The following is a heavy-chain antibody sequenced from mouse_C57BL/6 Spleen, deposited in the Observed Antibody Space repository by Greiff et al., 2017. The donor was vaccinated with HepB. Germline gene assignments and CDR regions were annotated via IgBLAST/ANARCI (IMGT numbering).Heavy chain of an antibody. Sequence: VQLQQSGPELVKPGASVKISCKASGYTFTDYYMNWVKQSHGKSLEWIGDINPNNGGTSYNQKFKGKATLTVDKSSSTAYMELRSLTSEDSAVYYCARWDDYTEGYWGQGTTLTVSS. CDR1: GYTFTDYY. V-gene: IGHV1-26*01. D-gene: IGHD2-12*01. J-gene: IGHJ2*01. CDR2: INPNNGGT. CDR3: ARWDDYTEGY.